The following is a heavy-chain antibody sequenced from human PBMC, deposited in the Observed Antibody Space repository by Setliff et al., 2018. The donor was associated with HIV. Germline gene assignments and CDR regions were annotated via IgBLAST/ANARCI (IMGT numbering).Heavy chain of an antibody. CDR2: ISTSGRT. CDR3: ARDRSTWNYGKNYMDV. J-gene: IGHJ6*03. Sequence: SETLSLTCTVSGGSISSGNYYWSWIRQPAGKGLEWIGHISTSGRTNYNPSLMSRLTISVDTSKNQFSLKLSSVTAADTAVYHCARDRSTWNYGKNYMDVWGKGTTVT. V-gene: IGHV4-61*09. CDR1: GGSISSGNYY. D-gene: IGHD1-7*01.